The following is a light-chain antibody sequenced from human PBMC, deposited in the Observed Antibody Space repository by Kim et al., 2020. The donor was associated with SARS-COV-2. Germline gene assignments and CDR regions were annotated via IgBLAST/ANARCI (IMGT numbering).Light chain of an antibody. CDR1: IFNSGAGYD. CDR2: GNS. Sequence: VTNAYTGSIFNSGAGYDVHWYQQLPATAPNPLIYGNSNRPSGVPDRFSGSKADTSASLSITGLQAEDEADYDCQSYDNSMSGYVFGSGTKVTVL. CDR3: QSYDNSMSGYV. J-gene: IGLJ1*01. V-gene: IGLV1-40*01.